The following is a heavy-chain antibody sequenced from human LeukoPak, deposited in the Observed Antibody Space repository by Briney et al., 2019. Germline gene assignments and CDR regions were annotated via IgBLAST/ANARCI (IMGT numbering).Heavy chain of an antibody. CDR2: INPNSGGT. Sequence: ASVKISCKASGYTFTGYYMHWVRQAPGQGLEWMGWINPNSGGTNYAQKFQGRVTMTRDTSISTAYMELSRLRSDDTAVYYCARDFYVKSDIVVELWGQGTLVTVSS. D-gene: IGHD2-2*01. J-gene: IGHJ4*02. CDR3: ARDFYVKSDIVVEL. V-gene: IGHV1-2*02. CDR1: GYTFTGYY.